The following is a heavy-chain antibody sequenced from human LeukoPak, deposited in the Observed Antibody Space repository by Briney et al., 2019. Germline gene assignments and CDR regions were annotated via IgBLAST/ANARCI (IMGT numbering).Heavy chain of an antibody. CDR2: INHSGST. CDR3: ARRWLGRLAFDI. D-gene: IGHD5-12*01. Sequence: PSETLSLTCAVYGGSFSGYYWSWIRQPPGKGLEWIGEINHSGSTNCNPSLKSRVTISVDTSKNQFSLKLSSVTAADTAVYYCARRWLGRLAFDIWGQGTMVTVSS. V-gene: IGHV4-34*01. CDR1: GGSFSGYY. J-gene: IGHJ3*02.